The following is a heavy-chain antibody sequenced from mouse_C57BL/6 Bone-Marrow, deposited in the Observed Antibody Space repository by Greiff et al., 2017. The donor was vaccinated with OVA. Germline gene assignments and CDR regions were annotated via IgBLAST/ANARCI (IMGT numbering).Heavy chain of an antibody. CDR3: ARKRNYYGSSPFDV. V-gene: IGHV1-18*01. Sequence: EVQLVESGPELVKPGASVKIPCKASGYTFTDYNMDWVKQSHGKSLEWIGDINPNNGGTIYNQKFKGKATLTVDKSSSTAYMELRSLTSEDTAVYYCARKRNYYGSSPFDVWGTGTTVTVSS. CDR1: GYTFTDYN. J-gene: IGHJ1*03. D-gene: IGHD1-1*01. CDR2: INPNNGGT.